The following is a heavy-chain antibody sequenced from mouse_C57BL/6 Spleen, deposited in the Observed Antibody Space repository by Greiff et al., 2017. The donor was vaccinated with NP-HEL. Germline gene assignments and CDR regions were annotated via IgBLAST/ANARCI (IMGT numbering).Heavy chain of an antibody. CDR3: ASKGYYGSSLFAY. Sequence: QVQLQQPGAELVKPGASVKMSCKASGYTFTSYWITWVKQRPGQGLEWIGDIYPGSGSTNYNEKFKSKATLTVDTSSSTAYMQLSSLTSEDSAVYYCASKGYYGSSLFAYWGQGTLVTVSA. V-gene: IGHV1-55*01. D-gene: IGHD1-1*01. CDR2: IYPGSGST. J-gene: IGHJ3*01. CDR1: GYTFTSYW.